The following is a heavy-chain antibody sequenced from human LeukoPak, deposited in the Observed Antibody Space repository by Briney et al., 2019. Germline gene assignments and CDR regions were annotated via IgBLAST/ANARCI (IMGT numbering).Heavy chain of an antibody. D-gene: IGHD2/OR15-2a*01. V-gene: IGHV1-18*01. J-gene: IGHJ4*02. Sequence: ASVKVSCKASGYTFTTYDISWVRQAPGQGLEWMGRISAYNGNTNYAQKLQGRVTMTTDTSTSTAYMELRSLRSDDTAVYYCARALSGCIYVFDYWGQGTLVTVSS. CDR3: ARALSGCIYVFDY. CDR1: GYTFTTYD. CDR2: ISAYNGNT.